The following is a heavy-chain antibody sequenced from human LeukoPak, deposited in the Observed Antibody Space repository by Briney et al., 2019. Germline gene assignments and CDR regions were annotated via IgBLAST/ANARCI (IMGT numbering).Heavy chain of an antibody. J-gene: IGHJ5*02. D-gene: IGHD2-15*01. Sequence: SETLSLTCTVSGGSISTSSYYWGWVRQPPGKGLEWIGYIYYSGSTNYNPSLKSRVTISVGMSKNQFSLKLSSVTAADTAVYYCARDLTCSGGSCYQNWFDPWGQGTLVTVSS. CDR1: GGSISTSSYY. CDR3: ARDLTCSGGSCYQNWFDP. CDR2: IYYSGST. V-gene: IGHV4-61*05.